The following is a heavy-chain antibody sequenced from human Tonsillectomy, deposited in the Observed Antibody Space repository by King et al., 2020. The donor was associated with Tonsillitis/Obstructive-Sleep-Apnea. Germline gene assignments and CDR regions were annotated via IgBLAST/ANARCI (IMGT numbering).Heavy chain of an antibody. V-gene: IGHV3-20*04. CDR3: ARDHISMVRGVIITTAFDM. CDR1: GFTFDDYG. J-gene: IGHJ3*02. Sequence: LVESGGGVVRPGGPLRLSCAASGFTFDDYGMSWVRQAQGKGLEWVSGSNWDGGSTGYADSVKGRFTISRDNAKNSLYLQMNSLRAEDTALYYCARDHISMVRGVIITTAFDMWGQGTMVTVSS. D-gene: IGHD3-10*01. CDR2: SNWDGGST.